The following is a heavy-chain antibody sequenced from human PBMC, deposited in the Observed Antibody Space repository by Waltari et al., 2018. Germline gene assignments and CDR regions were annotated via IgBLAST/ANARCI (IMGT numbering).Heavy chain of an antibody. CDR1: GFTFSSYS. J-gene: IGHJ5*02. Sequence: EVQLLASGGGLEQPGGSLRLSCAASGFTFSSYSMLWVRQAPGKGLEWVSAISGGATSTQYADSVKGRFTISRDNSKNTLYVQMNSLRAEDTAVYYCARRTYGSGIDLWGQGTLVTVSS. CDR3: ARRTYGSGIDL. D-gene: IGHD3-10*01. CDR2: ISGGATST. V-gene: IGHV3-23*01.